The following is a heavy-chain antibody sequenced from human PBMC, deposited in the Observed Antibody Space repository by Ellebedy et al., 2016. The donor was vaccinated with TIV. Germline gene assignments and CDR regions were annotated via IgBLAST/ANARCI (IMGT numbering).Heavy chain of an antibody. CDR2: IFTSGSF. Sequence: GSLRLSXTVSGGSVSRYFWSWIRQPAGKGLEWIGRIFTSGSFNYNPSLMGRVTMSVVTSKNQISLRLNSVTTADTAVYYCARVHCSITTCDYYYMDVWGKGTTVTVSS. V-gene: IGHV4-4*07. CDR1: GGSVSRYF. J-gene: IGHJ6*03. D-gene: IGHD1-1*01. CDR3: ARVHCSITTCDYYYMDV.